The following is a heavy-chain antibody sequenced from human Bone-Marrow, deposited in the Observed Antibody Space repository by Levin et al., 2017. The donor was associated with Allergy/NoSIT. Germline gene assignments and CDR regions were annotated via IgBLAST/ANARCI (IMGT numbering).Heavy chain of an antibody. D-gene: IGHD6-19*01. Sequence: GESLKISCSASGFTFNNYALSWVRQAPGKGLEWISTISGRGTSYYADSVKGRFTVSRDNSKNTLFLLLNSLRAEDTAVYYCAKLGLQWLNQDAFDSWGRGTKVTVSS. J-gene: IGHJ3*02. CDR2: ISGRGTS. CDR3: AKLGLQWLNQDAFDS. V-gene: IGHV3-23*01. CDR1: GFTFNNYA.